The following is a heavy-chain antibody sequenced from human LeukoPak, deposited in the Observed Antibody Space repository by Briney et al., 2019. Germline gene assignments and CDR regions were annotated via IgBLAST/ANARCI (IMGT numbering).Heavy chain of an antibody. CDR2: ISGTGGAS. Sequence: PGGSLRLSCVASGFSFGNYAMSWVRQAPGKGLQWVSQISGTGGASYYAGFARDRFTISRDNAKKTVYLQMFGLRVEDTAMYYCVKDPRDTYGTNWFVSWGQGTLLIVSS. CDR1: GFSFGNYA. J-gene: IGHJ5*01. V-gene: IGHV3-23*01. CDR3: VKDPRDTYGTNWFVS. D-gene: IGHD2-21*01.